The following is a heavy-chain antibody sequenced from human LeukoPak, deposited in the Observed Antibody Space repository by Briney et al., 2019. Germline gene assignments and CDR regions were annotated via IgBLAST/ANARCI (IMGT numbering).Heavy chain of an antibody. J-gene: IGHJ3*02. CDR2: ISWNSGSI. CDR1: GFTFDDYA. CDR3: AKDSQGQTDAFDI. Sequence: GRSLRLSCAASGFTFDDYAMHWVRQAPGKGLEWVSGISWNSGSIGYADSVKGRFTISRDNAKNSLYLQMNSLRAEDMALYYCAKDSQGQTDAFDIWGQGTMVTVSS. V-gene: IGHV3-9*03.